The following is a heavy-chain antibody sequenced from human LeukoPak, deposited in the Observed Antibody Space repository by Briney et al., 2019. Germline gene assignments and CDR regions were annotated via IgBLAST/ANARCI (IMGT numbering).Heavy chain of an antibody. CDR3: ARGIRYGDYGDWFDP. V-gene: IGHV4-34*01. CDR2: INHSGST. CDR1: GGSFSGYY. Sequence: KPPETLSLTCAVYGGSFSGYYWSWIRQPPGKGLEWIGEINHSGSTNYNPSLKSRVTISVDTSKNQFSLKLSSVTAADTAVYYCARGIRYGDYGDWFDPWGQGTLVTVSS. J-gene: IGHJ5*02. D-gene: IGHD4-17*01.